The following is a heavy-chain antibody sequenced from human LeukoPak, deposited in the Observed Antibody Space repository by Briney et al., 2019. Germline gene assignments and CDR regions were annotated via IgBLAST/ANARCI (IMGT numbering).Heavy chain of an antibody. V-gene: IGHV3-23*01. D-gene: IGHD6-13*01. Sequence: GVSLRLSCAASGFTFSSYAMSWVRQAPGKGLEWVSAISGSGGSTYYADSVKGRFTISRDNSKNTLYLQMNSLRAEDTAVYYCAKAGTGPTTFDYWGQGTLVTVSS. CDR1: GFTFSSYA. CDR2: ISGSGGST. J-gene: IGHJ4*02. CDR3: AKAGTGPTTFDY.